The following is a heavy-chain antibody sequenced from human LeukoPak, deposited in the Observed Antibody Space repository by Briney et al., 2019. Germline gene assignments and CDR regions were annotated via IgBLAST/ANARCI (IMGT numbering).Heavy chain of an antibody. J-gene: IGHJ5*02. CDR1: GFTVSSNY. CDR2: IYSGGST. Sequence: GGSLRLSCAASGFTVSSNYMSWVRQAPGKGLEWVSVIYSGGSTYYADSVKGRFTISRDNSKNTLYLQMNSLRAEDTAVYYCARENLAGGGIINWFDPWGQGTLVTVPS. CDR3: ARENLAGGGIINWFDP. D-gene: IGHD3-10*01. V-gene: IGHV3-66*01.